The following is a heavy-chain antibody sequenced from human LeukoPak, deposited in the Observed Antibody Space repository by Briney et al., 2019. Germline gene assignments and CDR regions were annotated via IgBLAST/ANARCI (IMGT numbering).Heavy chain of an antibody. CDR3: AKGKSGYSSTVGYFQH. J-gene: IGHJ1*01. Sequence: PSETLSLTCTVSGGSISNYYWSWIRQPPGKGLEWIGYIYYSGSTIYNPSLKSRVTISVDTSKNQFSLNVTSVTAADTAVYYCAKGKSGYSSTVGYFQHWGQGTLVTVSS. CDR2: IYYSGST. D-gene: IGHD6-13*01. CDR1: GGSISNYY. V-gene: IGHV4-59*08.